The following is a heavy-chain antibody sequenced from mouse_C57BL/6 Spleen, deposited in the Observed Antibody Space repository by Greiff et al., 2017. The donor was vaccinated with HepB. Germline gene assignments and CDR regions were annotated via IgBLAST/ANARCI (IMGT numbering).Heavy chain of an antibody. Sequence: QVQLQQPGAELVMPGASVELSCKASGYTFTSYWMHWVKQRPGQGLEWIGEIDPSDSYTNYNQKFKGKSTLTVDKSSSTAYMQLSSLTSEDSAVYYCARGGLLRYGYFDVWGTGTTVTVSS. D-gene: IGHD1-1*01. CDR3: ARGGLLRYGYFDV. V-gene: IGHV1-69*01. J-gene: IGHJ1*03. CDR1: GYTFTSYW. CDR2: IDPSDSYT.